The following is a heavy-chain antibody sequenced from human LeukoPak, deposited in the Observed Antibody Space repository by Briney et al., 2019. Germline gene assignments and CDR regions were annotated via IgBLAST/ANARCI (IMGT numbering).Heavy chain of an antibody. CDR3: ARDPATVTGTTEGPDY. J-gene: IGHJ4*02. V-gene: IGHV3-33*01. CDR1: GFTFSIYN. CDR2: IWSDGSYK. Sequence: GRSLRLSCAVSGFTFSIYNMHWVRQAPGRGLEWVALIWSDGSYKYYADSVMGRFTISRDNSKNTLYLQMNSLRAEDTAVYYCARDPATVTGTTEGPDYWGQGTLVTVSS. D-gene: IGHD1-20*01.